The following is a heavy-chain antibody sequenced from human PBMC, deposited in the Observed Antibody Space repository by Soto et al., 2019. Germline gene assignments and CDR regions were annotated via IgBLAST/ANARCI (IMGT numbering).Heavy chain of an antibody. Sequence: GXSVKVSFKASGYTFTSYGINLLRHAPGQGLEWMGWISAYNGNTNYAQKLQGRVTMTTDTSISTAYMELSSLRAEDTAVYYCARYIFGQGFSSWGQGTLVTVSS. V-gene: IGHV1-18*01. D-gene: IGHD3-3*02. CDR1: GYTFTSYG. J-gene: IGHJ4*02. CDR2: ISAYNGNT. CDR3: ARYIFGQGFSS.